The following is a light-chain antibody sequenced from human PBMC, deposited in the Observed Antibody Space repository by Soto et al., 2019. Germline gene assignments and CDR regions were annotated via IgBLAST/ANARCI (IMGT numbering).Light chain of an antibody. CDR1: QSISSW. CDR2: KAS. J-gene: IGKJ1*01. V-gene: IGKV1-5*03. Sequence: DIQMTQSPSTLSASVGDRVTITCRASQSISSWLAWYQQKPGKDPKLLIHKASNLESGVPSRFSGSGSGTEFTLTISSLQPDDFATYYCQQYNSHPWTFGQGTKVEIK. CDR3: QQYNSHPWT.